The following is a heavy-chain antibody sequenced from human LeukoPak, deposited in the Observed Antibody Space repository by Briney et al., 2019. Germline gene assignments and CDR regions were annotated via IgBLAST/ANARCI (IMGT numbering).Heavy chain of an antibody. CDR3: AMAYSSSWYYFDY. CDR2: IYYSGST. D-gene: IGHD6-13*01. V-gene: IGHV4-59*01. Sequence: SETLSLTCTVSGGSIRGYFWTWIRQHPGKGLEWIGYIYYSGSTNYNPSLKSRVTIAVDTSKNQFSLRLSSVTAADTAVYYCAMAYSSSWYYFDYWGQGTLVTVSS. J-gene: IGHJ4*02. CDR1: GGSIRGYF.